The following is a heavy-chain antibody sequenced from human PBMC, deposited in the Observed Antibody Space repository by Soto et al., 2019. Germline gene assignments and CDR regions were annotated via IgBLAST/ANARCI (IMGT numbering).Heavy chain of an antibody. D-gene: IGHD5-12*01. J-gene: IGHJ4*02. CDR1: GFTFSSYW. V-gene: IGHV3-74*01. CDR2: IKGDGTNT. Sequence: EVQLVESGGGLVQFGGSLRLSCAASGFTFSSYWMHWVRQVPGKGLVWVSRIKGDGTNTGYADSVKGRFTIARDNVKNTLYLQMNRRRAEDTAVYYCARGLSGYYGFDYWGQGTLVTVSS. CDR3: ARGLSGYYGFDY.